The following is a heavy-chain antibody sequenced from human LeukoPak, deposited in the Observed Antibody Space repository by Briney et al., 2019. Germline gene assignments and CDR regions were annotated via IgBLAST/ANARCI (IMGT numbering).Heavy chain of an antibody. CDR3: ARDADGYED. CDR2: IKEDGSEN. CDR1: GFSFSRAW. D-gene: IGHD5-24*01. V-gene: IGHV3-7*01. Sequence: GGSLRLSCAASGFSFSRAWMSWVRQAPGKGLEWVANIKEDGSENYYADSVKGRFAISKDNAKNSLFLQMNSLRAEDTAMYYCARDADGYEDWGQGTLVTVSS. J-gene: IGHJ4*02.